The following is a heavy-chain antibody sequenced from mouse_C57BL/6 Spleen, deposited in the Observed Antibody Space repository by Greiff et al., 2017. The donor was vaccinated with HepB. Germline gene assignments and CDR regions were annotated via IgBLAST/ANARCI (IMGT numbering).Heavy chain of an antibody. D-gene: IGHD2-3*01. V-gene: IGHV1-15*01. Sequence: VKLVESGAELVRPGASVTLSCKASGYTFTDYEMHWVKQTPVHGLEWIGAIDPETGGTAYNQKFKGKAILTADKSSSTAYMELRSLTSEDSAVYYCTRPSYDGYYVSYWYFDVWGTGTTVTVSS. J-gene: IGHJ1*03. CDR1: GYTFTDYE. CDR3: TRPSYDGYYVSYWYFDV. CDR2: IDPETGGT.